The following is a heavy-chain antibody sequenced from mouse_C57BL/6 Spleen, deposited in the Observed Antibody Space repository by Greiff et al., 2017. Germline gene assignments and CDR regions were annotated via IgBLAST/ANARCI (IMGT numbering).Heavy chain of an antibody. V-gene: IGHV1-50*01. CDR3: AKGGDYGSSYGGDWYFEV. J-gene: IGHJ1*03. D-gene: IGHD1-1*01. Sequence: QVQLQQPGAELVKPGASVKLSCKASGYTFTSYWMQWVKQRPGQGLEWIGEIDPSDSYTNYNQKFKGKATLTVDTSSSTAYMQRSSLTSEDSAVYYCAKGGDYGSSYGGDWYFEVWGTGTTVTVSS. CDR1: GYTFTSYW. CDR2: IDPSDSYT.